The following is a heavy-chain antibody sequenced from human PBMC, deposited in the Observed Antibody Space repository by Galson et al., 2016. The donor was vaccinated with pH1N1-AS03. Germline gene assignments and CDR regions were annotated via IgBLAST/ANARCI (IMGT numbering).Heavy chain of an antibody. CDR3: FEINNG. V-gene: IGHV3-7*01. CDR2: IKQDGSEK. J-gene: IGHJ4*02. D-gene: IGHD2-8*01. Sequence: SLRLSCAASGFTFNRSWMNWVRQAPGKGPEWVANIKQDGSEKYYVDSVKGRFTISRDNAKNSLYLQMNSLSAEDTAVYYCFEINNGGGQGTLVTVSS. CDR1: GFTFNRSW.